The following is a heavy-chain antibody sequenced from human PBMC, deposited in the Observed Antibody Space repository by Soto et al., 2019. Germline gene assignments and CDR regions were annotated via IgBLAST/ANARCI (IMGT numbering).Heavy chain of an antibody. CDR3: ARFASDYYDSSGYYLPFQH. Sequence: ASVKLSSKASGGTFSSYAISWVRQAPGQGLEWMGGIIPIFGTANYAQKFQGRVTITADESTSTAYMELSSLRSEDTAVYYCARFASDYYDSSGYYLPFQHWG. V-gene: IGHV1-69*13. D-gene: IGHD3-22*01. CDR1: GGTFSSYA. CDR2: IIPIFGTA. J-gene: IGHJ1*01.